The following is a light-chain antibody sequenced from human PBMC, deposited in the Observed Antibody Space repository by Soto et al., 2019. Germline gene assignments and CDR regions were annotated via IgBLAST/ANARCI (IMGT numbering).Light chain of an antibody. CDR1: QSVSSN. J-gene: IGKJ1*01. CDR3: QQYNNGPPWT. Sequence: EIVLTQSQATLSVSPLERVILXGTPSQSVSSNLAWYQQKVGQAPRLLIYGASTRATGIPARFSGSGSGTEFTLTISSLQSEDFAVYYCQQYNNGPPWTFGQGTKVDIK. V-gene: IGKV3-15*01. CDR2: GAS.